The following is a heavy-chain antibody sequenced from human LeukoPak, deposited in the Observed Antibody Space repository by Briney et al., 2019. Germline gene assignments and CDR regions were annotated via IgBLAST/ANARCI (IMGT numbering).Heavy chain of an antibody. CDR1: GFTFSSYG. D-gene: IGHD1-14*01. V-gene: IGHV3-33*01. CDR3: ARYVTSPYYYGMDV. Sequence: GGSLRLSCAASGFTFSSYGMHWVRQAPGKGLEWVAVIWYDGSNKYYADSVKGRFTISRDNSKNTLYLQMNSLRAEDTAVYYCARYVTSPYYYGMDVWGQGTTVTVSS. CDR2: IWYDGSNK. J-gene: IGHJ6*02.